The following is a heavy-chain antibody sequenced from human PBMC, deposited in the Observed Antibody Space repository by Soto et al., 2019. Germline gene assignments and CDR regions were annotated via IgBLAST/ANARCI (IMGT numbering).Heavy chain of an antibody. CDR3: AKATTNGGWFNPFDS. J-gene: IGHJ4*02. CDR1: GFSFVNYA. CDR2: FSGSGTST. V-gene: IGHV3-23*01. D-gene: IGHD6-19*01. Sequence: GGSLRLSCEASGFSFVNYAMNWVRQAPGKGLEWVSGFSGSGTSTYYADSVKGRFTISRDNSRDTLSLQMNSLTADDTAVYYCAKATTNGGWFNPFDSWGQGALVTVSS.